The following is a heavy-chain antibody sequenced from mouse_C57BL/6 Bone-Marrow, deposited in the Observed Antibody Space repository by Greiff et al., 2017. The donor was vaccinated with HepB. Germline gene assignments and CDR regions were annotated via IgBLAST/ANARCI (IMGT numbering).Heavy chain of an antibody. CDR2: ISSGSSTI. V-gene: IGHV5-17*01. CDR3: ARQNGYWYFDV. J-gene: IGHJ1*03. CDR1: GFTFSDYG. Sequence: EVQLVESGGGLVKPGGSLKLSCAASGFTFSDYGMHWVRQAPEKGLEWVAYISSGSSTIYYADTVKGRFTISRDNAKNTLFLQMTILRSEDTAMYYCARQNGYWYFDVWGTGTTVTVSS.